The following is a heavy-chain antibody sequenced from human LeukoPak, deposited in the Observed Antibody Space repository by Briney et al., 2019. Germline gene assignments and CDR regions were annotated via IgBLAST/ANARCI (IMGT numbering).Heavy chain of an antibody. D-gene: IGHD1-20*01. CDR2: ISSSSSYI. V-gene: IGHV3-21*01. CDR1: GFTFSSYS. Sequence: GASLRLSCAASGFTFSSYSMNWVRQAPGKGLEWVSSISSSSSYIYYADSVKGRFTISRDNAKNSLYLQMNSLRAEDTAVYYCARIAGPPDYYMDVWGKGTTVTVSS. J-gene: IGHJ6*03. CDR3: ARIAGPPDYYMDV.